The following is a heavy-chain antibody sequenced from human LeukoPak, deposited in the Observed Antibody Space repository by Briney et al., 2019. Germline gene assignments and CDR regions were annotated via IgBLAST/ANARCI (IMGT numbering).Heavy chain of an antibody. V-gene: IGHV4-34*01. CDR1: GGSFSGYY. J-gene: IGHJ4*02. CDR3: ARSQDWYSGSEEGDY. D-gene: IGHD6-13*01. CDR2: INHSGST. Sequence: KPSETLSLTCAVYGGSFSGYYWSWIRQPPGKGLEWIGEINHSGSTNYNPSLKSRVTISVDTSKNQFSLKLSSVTAADTAVYYCARSQDWYSGSEEGDYWGQGTLVTVSS.